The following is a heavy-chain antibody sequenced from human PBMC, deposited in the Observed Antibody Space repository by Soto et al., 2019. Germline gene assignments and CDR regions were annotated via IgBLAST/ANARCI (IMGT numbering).Heavy chain of an antibody. CDR3: AKDRQPVGFWPFDH. J-gene: IGHJ4*02. CDR2: IDGSGGGI. V-gene: IGHV3-23*04. D-gene: IGHD3-3*01. CDR1: GFPFSTYA. Sequence: EVQLVESGGGLVQPGGSLRLSCVASGFPFSTYAMSWVRQAPGQGLEWLSGIDGSGGGISYADSVKGRFTISRYNSRNTLYLQMNSLRSDDTAIYYCAKDRQPVGFWPFDHWGRGTQIIVSS.